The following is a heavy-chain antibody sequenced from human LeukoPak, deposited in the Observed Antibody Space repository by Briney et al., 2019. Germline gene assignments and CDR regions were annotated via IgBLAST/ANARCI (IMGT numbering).Heavy chain of an antibody. CDR3: ARGPTYGSGSSS. D-gene: IGHD3-10*01. CDR2: ISSSSSYI. Sequence: GGSLRLSCAASGFTFSSYSMNWVRQAPGKGLEWVSSISSSSSYIYYADSVKGRFTISRDNAKNPLYLQMNSLRDEDTAVYYCARGPTYGSGSSSWGQGTLVTVSS. CDR1: GFTFSSYS. J-gene: IGHJ4*02. V-gene: IGHV3-21*01.